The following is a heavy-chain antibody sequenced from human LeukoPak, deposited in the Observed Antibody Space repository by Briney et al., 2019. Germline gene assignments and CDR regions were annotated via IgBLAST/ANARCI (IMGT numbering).Heavy chain of an antibody. CDR2: IYYSGST. CDR1: GGSISSSSYY. J-gene: IGHJ4*02. Sequence: SETLSLTCTVSGGSISSSSYYWGWIRQPPGKGLEWIGSIYYSGSTYYTPSLQSPVTISVGTSKNQFSLKLSSVTAADTAVYYCAREGFRQLVPFDYWGQGTLVTVSS. V-gene: IGHV4-39*02. D-gene: IGHD6-13*01. CDR3: AREGFRQLVPFDY.